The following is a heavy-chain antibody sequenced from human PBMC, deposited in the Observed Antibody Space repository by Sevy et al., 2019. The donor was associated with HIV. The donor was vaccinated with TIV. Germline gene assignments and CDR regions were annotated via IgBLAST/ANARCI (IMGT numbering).Heavy chain of an antibody. CDR1: GFTFSSYS. CDR2: ISSSSSYI. J-gene: IGHJ6*02. D-gene: IGHD3-10*01. Sequence: GGSLRLSYAASGFTFSSYSMNWVRQAPGKGLEWVSSISSSSSYIYYADSVKGRFTISRDNAKNSLYLQMNSLRAEDTAVYYCARDSKVEFTMVRGVIKVTNYYYGMDVWGQGTTVTVSS. CDR3: ARDSKVEFTMVRGVIKVTNYYYGMDV. V-gene: IGHV3-21*01.